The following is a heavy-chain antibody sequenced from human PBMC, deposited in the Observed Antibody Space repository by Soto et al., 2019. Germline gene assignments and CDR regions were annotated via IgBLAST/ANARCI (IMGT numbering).Heavy chain of an antibody. V-gene: IGHV4-31*03. J-gene: IGHJ5*02. D-gene: IGHD5-12*01. CDR3: ARASGYDSVAGWFAP. CDR1: GGSISSGGYY. CDR2: IYYSGST. Sequence: QVQLQESGPGLVKPSQTLSLTCTVSGGSISSGGYYWSWIRQHPGKGLEWIGYIYYSGSTYYNPSLKSRVDIAVDTSKSQCSLRLSSVTAADTAVYCCARASGYDSVAGWFAPWGQGTLVTVSS.